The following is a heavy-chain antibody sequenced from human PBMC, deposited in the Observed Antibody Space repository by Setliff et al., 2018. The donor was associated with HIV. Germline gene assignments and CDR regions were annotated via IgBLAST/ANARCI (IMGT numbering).Heavy chain of an antibody. CDR3: ARTKSVTIFGVLHDSGMDV. J-gene: IGHJ6*02. CDR1: GFTVSKYY. Sequence: GGSLRLSCAASGFTVSKYYMTWVRQAPGKGLEWVSVMYSGESVFYADSVKGRFTISRDNSKNTLYLQMNSLRAEDTAVYYCARTKSVTIFGVLHDSGMDVWGQGTTVTVSS. CDR2: MYSGESV. D-gene: IGHD3-3*01. V-gene: IGHV3-66*01.